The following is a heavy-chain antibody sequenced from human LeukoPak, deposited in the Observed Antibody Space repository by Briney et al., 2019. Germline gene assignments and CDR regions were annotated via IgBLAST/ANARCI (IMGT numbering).Heavy chain of an antibody. D-gene: IGHD2-21*02. Sequence: ASVKVSCKASGYTFTSYAMHWVRQAPGQRLEWMGWINAGNGNTKYSQKFQGRVSMTRATSISTAYLELTSLTFDDTAVYYCARTPPKGDIDYWGQGTLVTVSS. J-gene: IGHJ4*02. CDR1: GYTFTSYA. CDR3: ARTPPKGDIDY. CDR2: INAGNGNT. V-gene: IGHV1-3*01.